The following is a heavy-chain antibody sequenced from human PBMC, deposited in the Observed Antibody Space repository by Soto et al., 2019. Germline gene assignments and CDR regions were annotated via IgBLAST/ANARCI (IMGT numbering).Heavy chain of an antibody. CDR2: ISSSSSYI. D-gene: IGHD2-2*01. CDR1: GFTSSSYS. V-gene: IGHV3-21*01. CDR3: ARVDFVLVPADVYNWFDP. J-gene: IGHJ5*02. Sequence: PGGSLRLSCAASGFTSSSYSMNWVRQAPGKGLEWVSSISSSSSYIYYADSVKGRFTISRDNAKNSLYLQMNSLRAEDTAVYYCARVDFVLVPADVYNWFDPWGQGTLVTVSS.